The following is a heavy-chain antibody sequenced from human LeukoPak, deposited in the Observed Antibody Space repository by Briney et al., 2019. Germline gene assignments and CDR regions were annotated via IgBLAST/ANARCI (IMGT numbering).Heavy chain of an antibody. CDR3: ARERRAKWSYPYYFDY. Sequence: PSETLSLTCAVSGYSISSGYYWGWIRQPPGKGLEWIGSIFDSGSTYYNPSLKSRVTISVDTSKNQFSLKLSSVTAADTAVYYCARERRAKWSYPYYFDYWGQGTLVTVSS. V-gene: IGHV4-38-2*02. CDR1: GYSISSGYY. D-gene: IGHD1-26*01. CDR2: IFDSGST. J-gene: IGHJ4*02.